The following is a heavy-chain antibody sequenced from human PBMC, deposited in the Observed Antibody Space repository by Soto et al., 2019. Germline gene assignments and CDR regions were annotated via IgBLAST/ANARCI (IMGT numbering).Heavy chain of an antibody. CDR2: IYYSGRT. V-gene: IGHV4-59*01. Sequence: SETLSLTCTVSGGSISSYYWSWIRQPPGKGLEWIGYIYYSGRTNYNPSLKSRVTISVDTSKNQFSLKLSSVTAADTAVYYCARDPSYSSSWYGWFDPWGQGTLVTVSS. CDR3: ARDPSYSSSWYGWFDP. CDR1: GGSISSYY. J-gene: IGHJ5*02. D-gene: IGHD6-13*01.